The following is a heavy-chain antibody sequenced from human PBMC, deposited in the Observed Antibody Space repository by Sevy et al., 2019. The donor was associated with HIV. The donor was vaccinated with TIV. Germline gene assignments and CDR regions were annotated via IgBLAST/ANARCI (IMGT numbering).Heavy chain of an antibody. CDR3: AKDYYGSGSSPFFDY. J-gene: IGHJ4*02. CDR2: ISGSGGST. Sequence: GGSLRLSCAASGFTFSSYAMTWVRQPPGKGLEWVSAISGSGGSTYYADPVKGRFTISRDNPKNTLYLQMNSLRAEDTAVYYCAKDYYGSGSSPFFDYWGQGTLVTVSS. CDR1: GFTFSSYA. V-gene: IGHV3-23*01. D-gene: IGHD3-10*01.